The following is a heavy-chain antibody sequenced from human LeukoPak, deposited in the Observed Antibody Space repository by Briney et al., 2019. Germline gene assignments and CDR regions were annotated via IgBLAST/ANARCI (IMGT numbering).Heavy chain of an antibody. CDR2: ISPNSGGT. CDR3: ARDRRGPYDSSGYRRSKFDY. CDR1: GYTFTGYY. Sequence: GASVKVSCKASGYTFTGYYMHWVRQAPGQGLEWMGWISPNSGGTNYAQKFQGRVTMTRDTSISTAYMELSRLRSDDTAVYYCARDRRGPYDSSGYRRSKFDYWGQGTLVTVSS. V-gene: IGHV1-2*02. D-gene: IGHD3-22*01. J-gene: IGHJ4*02.